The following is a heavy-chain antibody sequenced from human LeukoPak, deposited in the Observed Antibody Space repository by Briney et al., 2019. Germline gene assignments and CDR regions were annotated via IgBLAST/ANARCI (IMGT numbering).Heavy chain of an antibody. V-gene: IGHV1-18*01. CDR1: GYTFTSHG. Sequence: ASVKVSCKASGYTFTSHGISWVRQAPGQGLEWMGWLNTDNDNTNYAQKLQGRVTMTTDTSTSTGYMELRSLRSDDTAVYYCARGDGYCSGGSCMIFDYWGQGTLVTVSS. CDR2: LNTDNDNT. J-gene: IGHJ4*02. CDR3: ARGDGYCSGGSCMIFDY. D-gene: IGHD2-15*01.